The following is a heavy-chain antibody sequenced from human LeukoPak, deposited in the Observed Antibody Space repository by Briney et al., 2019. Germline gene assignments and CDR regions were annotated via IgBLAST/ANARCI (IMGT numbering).Heavy chain of an antibody. J-gene: IGHJ4*02. V-gene: IGHV3-23*01. D-gene: IGHD6-13*01. CDR3: AKAQLPGIAAARLTFDY. CDR1: GFTFSSYA. Sequence: GGSLRLSCAASGFTFSSYAMSWVRQAPGKGLEWVSAISGSGGGTYYADSVKGRFTISRDNSKNTLYLQMNSLRAEDTAVYYCAKAQLPGIAAARLTFDYWGQGTLVTVSS. CDR2: ISGSGGGT.